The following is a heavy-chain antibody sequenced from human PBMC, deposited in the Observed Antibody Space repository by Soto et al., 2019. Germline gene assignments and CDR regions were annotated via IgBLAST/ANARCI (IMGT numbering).Heavy chain of an antibody. CDR2: ISPYNGDT. Sequence: ASVKVSCKASGYSFTDYDISWVRQAPGQGLEWMGWISPYNGDTNYAQKLQGRVTMTTDTSTSTAYMELRSLRSDDTAVYYCARYCSSTSCDHYFDYWGQGTLVTVSS. D-gene: IGHD2-2*01. J-gene: IGHJ4*02. CDR3: ARYCSSTSCDHYFDY. CDR1: GYSFTDYD. V-gene: IGHV1-18*01.